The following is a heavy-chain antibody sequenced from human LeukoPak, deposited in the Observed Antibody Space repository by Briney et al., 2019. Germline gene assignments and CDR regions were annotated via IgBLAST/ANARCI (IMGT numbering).Heavy chain of an antibody. CDR1: GYPFDTYW. D-gene: IGHD4-17*01. CDR3: TRRIDYGDYDY. J-gene: IGHJ4*02. V-gene: IGHV5-51*01. Sequence: GESLKISRKGSGYPFDTYWIGWVRQTPGKGLEWMGIINPLDSDTRYSPSFQGQVTFSADKSITTAYLQWSSLAASDTAMYYCTRRIDYGDYDYWGQGTLVTVSS. CDR2: INPLDSDT.